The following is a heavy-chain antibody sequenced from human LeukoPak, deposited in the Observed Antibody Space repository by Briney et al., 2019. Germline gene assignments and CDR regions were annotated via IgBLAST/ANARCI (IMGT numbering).Heavy chain of an antibody. D-gene: IGHD7-27*01. V-gene: IGHV4-38-2*01. Sequence: SETLSLTCAVSGYSISSGYYWGWIRQPPGRGVEWLGSMYHSGSTFYNPSLKSRITISVDTSKNQFSLKLSSVTAADTAVYYCARRGWGYAFDIWGQGTMVTVSS. CDR3: ARRGWGYAFDI. CDR2: MYHSGST. J-gene: IGHJ3*02. CDR1: GYSISSGYY.